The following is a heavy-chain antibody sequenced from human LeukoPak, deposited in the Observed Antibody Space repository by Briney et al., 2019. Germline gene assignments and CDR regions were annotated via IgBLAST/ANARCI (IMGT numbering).Heavy chain of an antibody. J-gene: IGHJ4*02. CDR3: AKRGVVIRVILVGFHKEAYYFDS. V-gene: IGHV3-23*01. Sequence: PGGSLRLSCAVSGITLSNYGMSWVRPAPGKGLEWVAGISVSGGGTNYADSVKGRFTISRDNSKNTLYLQMNSLRAEDTAVYFCAKRGVVIRVILVGFHKEAYYFDSWGQGALVTVSS. CDR2: ISVSGGGT. D-gene: IGHD3-22*01. CDR1: GITLSNYG.